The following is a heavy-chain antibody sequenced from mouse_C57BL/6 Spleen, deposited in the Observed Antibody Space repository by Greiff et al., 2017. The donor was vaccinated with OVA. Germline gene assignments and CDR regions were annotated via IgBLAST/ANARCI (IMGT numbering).Heavy chain of an antibody. CDR2: IYPGSGNT. V-gene: IGHV1-76*01. CDR3: AREGLYYGSSLDY. Sequence: VQLQQSGAELVRPGASVKLSCKASGYTFTDYYINWVKQRPGQGLEWIARIYPGSGNTYYNEKFKGKATLTAEKSSSTAYMQLSSLTSEDSAVYFCAREGLYYGSSLDYWGQGTTLTVSS. D-gene: IGHD1-1*01. J-gene: IGHJ2*01. CDR1: GYTFTDYY.